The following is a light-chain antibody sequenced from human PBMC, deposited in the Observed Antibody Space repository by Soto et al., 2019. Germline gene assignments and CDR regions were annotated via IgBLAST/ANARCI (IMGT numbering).Light chain of an antibody. CDR2: GNN. Sequence: QSVLTQPPSASGTPGQRVTISCSGSSSNVGSNSVNWYQQLPGTAPKLLIYGNNHRPSGVPDRFSGSKSGTSASLAISGLQYADEADYYCAAWDDSLNGVVFGGGTKLTVL. CDR1: SSNVGSNS. V-gene: IGLV1-44*01. CDR3: AAWDDSLNGVV. J-gene: IGLJ2*01.